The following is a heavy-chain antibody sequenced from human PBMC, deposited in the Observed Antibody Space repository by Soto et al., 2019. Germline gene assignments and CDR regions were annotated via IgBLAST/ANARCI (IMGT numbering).Heavy chain of an antibody. CDR1: GYTFTGYY. D-gene: IGHD2-2*02. CDR3: ASYCSSTSCYTSQYYYYGMDV. Sequence: GASVKVSCKASGYTFTGYYMHWVRQAPGQGLEWMGWINPNSGGTNYAQKFQGRVTMTRDTSISTAYMELSRLGSDDTAVYYCASYCSSTSCYTSQYYYYGMDVWGQGTTVTVSS. CDR2: INPNSGGT. V-gene: IGHV1-2*02. J-gene: IGHJ6*02.